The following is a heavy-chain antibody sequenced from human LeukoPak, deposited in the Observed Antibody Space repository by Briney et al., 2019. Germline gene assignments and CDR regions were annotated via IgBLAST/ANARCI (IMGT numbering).Heavy chain of an antibody. CDR2: IIPIFGTA. CDR1: GVTFSSYA. D-gene: IGHD1-26*01. CDR3: ARDEGPTRERGVWFDP. J-gene: IGHJ5*02. V-gene: IGHV1-69*05. Sequence: SVKVSCKASGVTFSSYAISWVRQAPGQGLEWMGGIIPIFGTANYAPKFQGRVTITTDESTSTAYMELSSLRSEDTAVYYCARDEGPTRERGVWFDPWGQGTLVTVSS.